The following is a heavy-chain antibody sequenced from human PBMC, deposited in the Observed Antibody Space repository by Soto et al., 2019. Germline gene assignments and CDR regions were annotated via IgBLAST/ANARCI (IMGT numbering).Heavy chain of an antibody. Sequence: EVQLLESGGGLVQPGGSLRLSCAASGFTFSSYAMSWVRQAPGKGLEWVSAISGSGGSTYYADSVKGRFTISRDNSKNTLYLQMNTLRAEDTAVYYCANRYSSRWYGFFPLDYWGQGTLVTVSS. J-gene: IGHJ4*02. CDR2: ISGSGGST. CDR1: GFTFSSYA. V-gene: IGHV3-23*01. CDR3: ANRYSSRWYGFFPLDY. D-gene: IGHD6-19*01.